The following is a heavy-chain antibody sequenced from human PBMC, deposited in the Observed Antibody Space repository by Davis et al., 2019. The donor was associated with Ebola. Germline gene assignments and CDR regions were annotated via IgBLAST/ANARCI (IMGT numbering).Heavy chain of an antibody. J-gene: IGHJ4*02. D-gene: IGHD4-17*01. V-gene: IGHV1-46*01. CDR1: GYTFTSYG. CDR2: INPSGGST. CDR3: ARTYGDSHY. Sequence: AASVKVSCKASGYTFTSYGISWVRQAPGQGLEWMGIINPSGGSTSYAQKFQGRVTMTRDTSASTAYMELNSLRAEDTAVYYCARTYGDSHYWGQGTLVTVSS.